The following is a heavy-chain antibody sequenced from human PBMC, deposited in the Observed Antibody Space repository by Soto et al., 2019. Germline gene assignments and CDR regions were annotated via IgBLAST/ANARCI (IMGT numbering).Heavy chain of an antibody. Sequence: SETLSLTCTVSGGSISSSSYFWGWIRQPPGKGLEWIGTIYYSGSTYYNPSLKSRVTISVDTSENQFSLRLSSVTAADTAVYYCAKYASGSYRPLDYWGQGTLVTVSS. CDR3: AKYASGSYRPLDY. CDR1: GGSISSSSYF. J-gene: IGHJ4*02. CDR2: IYYSGST. V-gene: IGHV4-39*01. D-gene: IGHD3-10*01.